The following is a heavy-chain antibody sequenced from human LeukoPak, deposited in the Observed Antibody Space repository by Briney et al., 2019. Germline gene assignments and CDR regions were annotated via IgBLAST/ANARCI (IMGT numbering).Heavy chain of an antibody. V-gene: IGHV3-30-3*01. Sequence: GGSLRFSCAASGFTFSSYAMHWVRQAPGKGLEWVAVISYDGSNKYYADSVKGRFTISRDNSKNTLYLQMNSLRVEDTAVYYCAGSLLWFGDPHWFDPWGQGTLVTVSS. CDR2: ISYDGSNK. CDR1: GFTFSSYA. CDR3: AGSLLWFGDPHWFDP. D-gene: IGHD3-10*01. J-gene: IGHJ5*02.